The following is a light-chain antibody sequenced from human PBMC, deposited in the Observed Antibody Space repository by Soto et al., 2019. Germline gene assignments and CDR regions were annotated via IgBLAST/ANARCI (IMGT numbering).Light chain of an antibody. CDR1: SSDIGAGYR. CDR3: QSFNKYLSAVV. J-gene: IGLJ2*01. Sequence: QSVLTQPPSVSGAPGERVTISCTGRSSDIGAGYRVRWYQQVPGTAPKLLIYDNTNRPSGVSVRFSGSKSGTSASLAISGLQAEDQADFYCQSFNKYLSAVVFGGGTKLTVL. CDR2: DNT. V-gene: IGLV1-40*01.